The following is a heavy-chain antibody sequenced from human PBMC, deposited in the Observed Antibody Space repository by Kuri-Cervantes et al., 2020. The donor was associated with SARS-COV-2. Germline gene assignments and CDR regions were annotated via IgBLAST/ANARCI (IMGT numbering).Heavy chain of an antibody. CDR3: ARGVGCSSTSCYTGTFDP. CDR1: GFSFSDFW. V-gene: IGHV3-74*01. CDR2: INTAGGTT. D-gene: IGHD2-2*02. J-gene: IGHJ5*02. Sequence: GESLKISCATSGFSFSDFWMHWVRQAPGKRLMWVSRINTAGGTTGYADSVKGRFTISRDNAKNTLYLQMNSLRAEDTAVYYCARGVGCSSTSCYTGTFDPWGQGTLVTVSS.